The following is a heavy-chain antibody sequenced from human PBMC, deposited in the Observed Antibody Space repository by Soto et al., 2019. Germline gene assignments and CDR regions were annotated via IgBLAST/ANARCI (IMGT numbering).Heavy chain of an antibody. CDR1: GYTFSRYG. V-gene: IGHV1-18*01. Sequence: QGKLVQSGPDVKKPGASVKVSCKASGYTFSRYGISWVRQAPGQGLEWMGWISGYNGDTKNAQKVQGRVTMTIDTSTDTSNREFRTLTSDDTAIYYCAKNGPPPYVYYGVDVWGHGATVTLSS. CDR2: ISGYNGDT. J-gene: IGHJ6*02. D-gene: IGHD2-8*01. CDR3: AKNGPPPYVYYGVDV.